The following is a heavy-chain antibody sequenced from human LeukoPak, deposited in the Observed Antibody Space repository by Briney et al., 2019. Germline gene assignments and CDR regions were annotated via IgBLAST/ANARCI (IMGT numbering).Heavy chain of an antibody. D-gene: IGHD3-16*01. CDR2: IKQDGSAK. V-gene: IGHV3-7*04. J-gene: IGHJ4*02. CDR3: ARWGGGFDY. Sequence: GGSLRLSCAASGFTFSRYWMSWVRQAPGKGLEWVANIKQDGSAKYYGDSVEGRFTISRDNAKISLYLQMNSLRAEDTAVYYCARWGGGFDYWGQGTLVTVSS. CDR1: GFTFSRYW.